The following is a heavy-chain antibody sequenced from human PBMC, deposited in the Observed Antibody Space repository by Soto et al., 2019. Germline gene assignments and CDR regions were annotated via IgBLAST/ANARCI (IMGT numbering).Heavy chain of an antibody. CDR2: ISGSIGHT. Sequence: EVQLLESGGGLVQPGGSRTLSCAASGFPLSDYVVTWVRQAPGKGLEWVSGISGSIGHTYYADSVKGRFTISRDSSKNTVYLEMNSLRAEDTAVYYCAKEVIGARRGPDNWGQATLVTVSS. CDR3: AKEVIGARRGPDN. J-gene: IGHJ4*02. CDR1: GFPLSDYV. D-gene: IGHD6-6*01. V-gene: IGHV3-23*01.